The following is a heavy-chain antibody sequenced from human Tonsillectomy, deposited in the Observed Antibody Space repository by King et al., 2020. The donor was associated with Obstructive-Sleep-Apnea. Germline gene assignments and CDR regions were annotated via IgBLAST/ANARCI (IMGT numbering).Heavy chain of an antibody. CDR3: ARGAIGTSWFWDY. D-gene: IGHD6-13*01. CDR2: ISYSGNT. CDR1: GGSISSHY. J-gene: IGHJ4*02. V-gene: IGHV4-59*11. Sequence: VQLQESGPGLVKPSETLSLTCTVSGGSISSHYWTWIRQPPEKGLEWIGYISYSGNTNYNPSPKIRVTISVETSKNQFPLKLGAVTAADTAGYYCARGAIGTSWFWDYWGQGTLVTVSS.